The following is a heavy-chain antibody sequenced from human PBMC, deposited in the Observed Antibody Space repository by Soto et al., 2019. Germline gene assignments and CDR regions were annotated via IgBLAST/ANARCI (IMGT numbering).Heavy chain of an antibody. V-gene: IGHV4-30-2*01. CDR3: ARGPDCGGDCYYYYLDS. CDR2: IYHSGST. J-gene: IGHJ4*02. Sequence: QLQLQESGSGLVKPSQTLSLTCAVSGGSISSGGYSWSWIRQPPGKGLEWIGYIYHSGSTYYNTSLKSRVTISLDRSKNQLSLKLSTVTAADTAVYYCARGPDCGGDCYYYYLDSWGQGTLVPVSS. CDR1: GGSISSGGYS. D-gene: IGHD2-21*02.